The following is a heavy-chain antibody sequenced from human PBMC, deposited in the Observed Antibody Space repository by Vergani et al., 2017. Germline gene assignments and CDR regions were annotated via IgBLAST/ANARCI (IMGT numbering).Heavy chain of an antibody. CDR2: ISAYNGNT. J-gene: IGHJ6*03. CDR1: GYTFTSYG. V-gene: IGHV1-18*01. D-gene: IGHD3-3*01. Sequence: QVQLVQSGAEVKKPGASVKVSCKASGYTFTSYGISWVRQAPGQGLEWMGWISAYNGNTNYAQKLQGRVTMTTDTSTSTAYMELRSMRSDDSAVYYGARIWFDFRISHSFPYYYYYMDVWGKGTTVTVSS. CDR3: ARIWFDFRISHSFPYYYYYMDV.